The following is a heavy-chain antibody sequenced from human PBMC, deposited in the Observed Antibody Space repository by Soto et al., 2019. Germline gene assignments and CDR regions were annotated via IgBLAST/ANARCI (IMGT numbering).Heavy chain of an antibody. CDR1: GFTFSSYA. CDR2: ISGSGGRT. D-gene: IGHD3-22*01. J-gene: IGHJ4*02. CDR3: ATPHAYYHDTSALRY. V-gene: IGHV3-23*01. Sequence: EVQLLESGGGLVQPGGSLRLSCAASGFTFSSYAISWVRQAPGKGLEWVSVISGSGGRTYYADSVKGRFTISRDNSKNTLYLQMNSLRVEDTAVYYCATPHAYYHDTSALRYWGQGTLVPVSS.